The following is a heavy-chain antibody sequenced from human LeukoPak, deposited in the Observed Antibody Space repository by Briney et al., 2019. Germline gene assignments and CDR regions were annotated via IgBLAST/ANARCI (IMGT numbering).Heavy chain of an antibody. J-gene: IGHJ4*02. V-gene: IGHV1-46*01. D-gene: IGHD1/OR15-1a*01. CDR1: GYTFTSYY. CDR2: INPRGGSA. Sequence: EASVKVSCKASGYTFTSYYMHWVRQAPGQGLEWVGIINPRGGSASSAQKFQGRVTVTRDTSTSTVHMELSGLRSEDTAVYYCARDQQGFDYWGQGTLVTVSS. CDR3: ARDQQGFDY.